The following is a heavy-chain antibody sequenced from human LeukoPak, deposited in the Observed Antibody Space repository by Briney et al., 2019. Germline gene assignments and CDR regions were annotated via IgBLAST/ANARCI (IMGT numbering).Heavy chain of an antibody. CDR3: ARSRTAVAGTLDAFDI. CDR1: GGTFSSYA. CDR2: IIPILGIA. Sequence: SVKVSCKASGGTFSSYAISWVRQAPGQGLEWMGRIIPILGIANYAQKFQGRVTITADKSTSTAYMELSSLRSEDTAVYYCARSRTAVAGTLDAFDIWGQGTMVTVSS. D-gene: IGHD6-19*01. V-gene: IGHV1-69*04. J-gene: IGHJ3*02.